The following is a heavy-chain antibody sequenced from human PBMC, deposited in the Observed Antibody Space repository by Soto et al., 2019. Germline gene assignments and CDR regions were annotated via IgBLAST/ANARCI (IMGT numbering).Heavy chain of an antibody. CDR3: ARDSEEHPIGGMDV. D-gene: IGHD2-15*01. CDR1: GFTFSSYA. V-gene: IGHV3-30-3*01. CDR2: ISYDGSNK. Sequence: QVQLVESGGGVVQPGRSLRLSCAASGFTFSSYAMHWVRQAPGKGLEWVAVISYDGSNKYYADSVKGRFTISRDNSKNTLYLKMNILRAEETAVYYCARDSEEHPIGGMDVWGQETTVTDSS. J-gene: IGHJ6*02.